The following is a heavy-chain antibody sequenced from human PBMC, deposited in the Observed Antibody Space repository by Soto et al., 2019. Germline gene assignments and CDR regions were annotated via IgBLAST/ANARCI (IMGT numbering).Heavy chain of an antibody. CDR2: MNPNSGNT. D-gene: IGHD3-3*01. V-gene: IGHV1-8*01. Sequence: ASVKVSCKASGYTFTSYDINWVRQATGQGLEWMGWMNPNSGNTGYAQKFQGRVTMTRNTSISTAYMELSSLRSEDTAVYYCARVESDDFCSGLKYYMDVWGKGTKVTVSS. J-gene: IGHJ6*03. CDR1: GYTFTSYD. CDR3: ARVESDDFCSGLKYYMDV.